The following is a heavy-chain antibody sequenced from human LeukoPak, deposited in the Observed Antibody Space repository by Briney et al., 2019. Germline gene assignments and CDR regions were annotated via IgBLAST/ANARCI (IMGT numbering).Heavy chain of an antibody. V-gene: IGHV3-30*05. CDR1: GFTFSSYG. D-gene: IGHD3-10*01. CDR2: ISYDGSNK. Sequence: PGGSLRLSCAASGFTFSSYGMHWVRQAPGKGLEWVAVISYDGSNKYYADSVKGRFTISRDNSKNPLYLQMNSLRAEDTAVYYCARDPNYYGSGSSDYWGQGALVTVSS. J-gene: IGHJ4*02. CDR3: ARDPNYYGSGSSDY.